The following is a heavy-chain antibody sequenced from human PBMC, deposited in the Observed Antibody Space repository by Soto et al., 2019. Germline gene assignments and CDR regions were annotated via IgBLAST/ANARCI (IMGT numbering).Heavy chain of an antibody. CDR3: ARSPFSSSWLPRSAFDI. CDR1: GYSFTSYW. J-gene: IGHJ3*02. D-gene: IGHD6-13*01. Sequence: PGESLKISCKGSGYSFTSYWIGWVRQMPGKGLEWMGIIYPGDSDTRYSPSFQGQVTISADKSISTAYLQWSSLKASDTAMYYCARSPFSSSWLPRSAFDIWGQGTMVTVSS. V-gene: IGHV5-51*01. CDR2: IYPGDSDT.